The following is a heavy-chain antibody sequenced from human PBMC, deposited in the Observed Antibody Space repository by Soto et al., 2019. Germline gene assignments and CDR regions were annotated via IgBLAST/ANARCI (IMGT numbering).Heavy chain of an antibody. CDR3: ARGGYNYGTDN. CDR1: GFTFSDYY. Sequence: GGSLRLSCAASGFTFSDYYMSWIRQAPGKGLEWISYISSSSSYTNYADSVKGRFTISRDNAKNSLYLQMDSLRAEDTAVYYCARGGYNYGTDNWGQGTLVTVS. D-gene: IGHD5-18*01. CDR2: ISSSSSYT. J-gene: IGHJ4*02. V-gene: IGHV3-11*06.